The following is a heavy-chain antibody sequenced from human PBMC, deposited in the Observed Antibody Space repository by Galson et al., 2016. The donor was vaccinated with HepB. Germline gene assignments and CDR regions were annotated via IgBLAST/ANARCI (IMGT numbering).Heavy chain of an antibody. CDR3: AKDRQLWLGRIDY. Sequence: SLRLSCAASGFTFSSYGMHWVRQAPGKGLEWVAVISYYGSDKYYADSVKGRFTISRDNSKNTLYLQMNSLRAEDTAAYYCAKDRQLWLGRIDYWGQGTLVTVSS. D-gene: IGHD5-18*01. CDR1: GFTFSSYG. CDR2: ISYYGSDK. V-gene: IGHV3-30*18. J-gene: IGHJ4*02.